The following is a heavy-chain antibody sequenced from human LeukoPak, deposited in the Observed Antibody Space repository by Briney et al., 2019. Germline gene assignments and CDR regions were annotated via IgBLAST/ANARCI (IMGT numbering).Heavy chain of an antibody. D-gene: IGHD6-13*01. CDR3: ARDYSSSSGKHAFDI. J-gene: IGHJ3*02. V-gene: IGHV3-48*01. CDR1: GFTFSSYS. Sequence: GGSLRLSCAASGFTFSSYSMNWVRQAPGKGLEWVSYIGSGGTTIYYADSVKGRFTISRDNAKNSLYLQVNSLRAEDTAVYYCARDYSSSSGKHAFDIWGQGTMVTVSS. CDR2: IGSGGTTI.